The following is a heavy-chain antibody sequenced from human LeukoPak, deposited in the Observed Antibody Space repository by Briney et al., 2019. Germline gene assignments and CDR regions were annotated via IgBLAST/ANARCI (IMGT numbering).Heavy chain of an antibody. J-gene: IGHJ5*02. V-gene: IGHV1-2*02. CDR1: GYTFTGYY. Sequence: ASVKVSCKASGYTFTGYYMHWVRQAPGQGLEWMGWINPNSGGTNYAQKFQGRVTMTRDTSISTAYMELSRLRSDDTAVYYCARAPYYYGSGSQTGDDWSDPWGQGTLVTVSS. CDR2: INPNSGGT. D-gene: IGHD3-10*01. CDR3: ARAPYYYGSGSQTGDDWSDP.